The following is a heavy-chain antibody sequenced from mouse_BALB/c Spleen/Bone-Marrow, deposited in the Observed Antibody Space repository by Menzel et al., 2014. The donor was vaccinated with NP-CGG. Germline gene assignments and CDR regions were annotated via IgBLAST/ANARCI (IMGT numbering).Heavy chain of an antibody. CDR2: INPGSGGT. J-gene: IGHJ2*01. Sequence: VQLQQSGAELVRPGTSVKVSCKASGYGFTNYLTEWVKQRPGQGLEWIGVINPGSGGTNYNEKFKGKASLTADKSSSTAYMQLRSLTSDDSAVYFCTRSLINYGSCYFDYWGQGTTLTVSS. CDR3: TRSLINYGSCYFDY. V-gene: IGHV1-54*01. CDR1: GYGFTNYL. D-gene: IGHD1-1*01.